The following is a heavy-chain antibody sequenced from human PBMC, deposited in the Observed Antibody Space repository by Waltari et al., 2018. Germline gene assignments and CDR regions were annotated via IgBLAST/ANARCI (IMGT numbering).Heavy chain of an antibody. V-gene: IGHV3-30*16. D-gene: IGHD3-3*01. CDR2: IVHDGSNK. J-gene: IGHJ3*01. Sequence: QVQLVESGGGVVQPGTSLRLSCSASGFTFRGFAMHWVRQAPGKGLEWVAVIVHDGSNKYYADSVRGRFTISRDNSKNTLYLQINSLRVEDTAVYYCARGLGDYYNAKGFMWGQGTMVAVSS. CDR1: GFTFRGFA. CDR3: ARGLGDYYNAKGFM.